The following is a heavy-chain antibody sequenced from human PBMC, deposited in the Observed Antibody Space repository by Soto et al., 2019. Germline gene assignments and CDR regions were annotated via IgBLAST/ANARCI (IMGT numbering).Heavy chain of an antibody. CDR1: GGSISSYY. CDR3: ARDLWGYCGADCYPLDV. CDR2: MYNTGST. Sequence: QVRLQESGPGLVKPSETLSLTCTVSGGSISSYYWSWIRQPPGKGLEWIGYMYNTGSTSYNPSLKIRVTISVDTSKNQFSLKLNSVTAADTAVYYCARDLWGYCGADCYPLDVWGQGTTVTVSS. J-gene: IGHJ6*02. V-gene: IGHV4-59*01. D-gene: IGHD2-21*02.